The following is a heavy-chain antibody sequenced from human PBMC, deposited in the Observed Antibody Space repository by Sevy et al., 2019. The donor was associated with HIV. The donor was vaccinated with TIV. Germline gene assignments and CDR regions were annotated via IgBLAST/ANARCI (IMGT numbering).Heavy chain of an antibody. V-gene: IGHV3-23*01. CDR1: GFIFNSYT. Sequence: GGSLRLSCVASGFIFNSYTMNWVRQASGKGLEWVSSISGHGGSTYYTDSVKGRFTISRDNFRNTLELEMNSLRAEDTAVYYCAGGFWSGFDYWGQGARVTVSS. CDR2: ISGHGGST. CDR3: AGGFWSGFDY. J-gene: IGHJ4*02. D-gene: IGHD3-3*01.